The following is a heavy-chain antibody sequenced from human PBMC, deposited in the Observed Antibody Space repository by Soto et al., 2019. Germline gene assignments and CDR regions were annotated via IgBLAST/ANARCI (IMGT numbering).Heavy chain of an antibody. Sequence: AVKVSCKASGGTFSIYAISWVLQSPVQWLDWMGGIIPIFGTANYAQKFQGRVTITADESTSTAYMELSSLRSENTAVYYCASSHYDSSGYYTNWFDPWGQGTLVTVSS. J-gene: IGHJ5*02. CDR3: ASSHYDSSGYYTNWFDP. V-gene: IGHV1-69*13. CDR1: GGTFSIYA. D-gene: IGHD3-22*01. CDR2: IIPIFGTA.